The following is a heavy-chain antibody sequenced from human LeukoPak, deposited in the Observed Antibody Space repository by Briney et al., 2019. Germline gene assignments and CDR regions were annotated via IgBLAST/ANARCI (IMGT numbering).Heavy chain of an antibody. CDR3: ARVTVVVPPTQIWFDP. CDR2: INPNSGNT. CDR1: GYTFTSYD. Sequence: ASVKVSCKASGYTFTSYDINWVRQATGQGPEWMGWINPNSGNTGYAQKFQGRVTITRNTSISTAYMELSSLRSEDTAVYYCARVTVVVPPTQIWFDPWGQGTLVTVSS. D-gene: IGHD2-2*01. V-gene: IGHV1-8*03. J-gene: IGHJ5*02.